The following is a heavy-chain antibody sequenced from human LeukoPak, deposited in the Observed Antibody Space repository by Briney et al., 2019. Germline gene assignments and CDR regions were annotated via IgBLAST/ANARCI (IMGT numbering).Heavy chain of an antibody. CDR3: ARSQWVRGASYYFDY. J-gene: IGHJ4*02. CDR2: ISSSGTTM. V-gene: IGHV3-48*02. D-gene: IGHD3-10*01. CDR1: GFTFNSYS. Sequence: GGSLRLSCAASGFTFNSYSMNWVRQAPGKGLEWVSYISSSGTTMYYADSVKGRFTISRDNAKNSLYLQMNSLRDEDRAVYSCARSQWVRGASYYFDYWGQGALVTVSS.